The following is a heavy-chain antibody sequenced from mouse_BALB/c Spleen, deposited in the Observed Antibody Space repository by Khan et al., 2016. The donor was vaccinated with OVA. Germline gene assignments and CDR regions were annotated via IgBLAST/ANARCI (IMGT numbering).Heavy chain of an antibody. CDR1: GFSLTDYG. CDR3: AKGVWSYYFALDY. J-gene: IGHJ4*01. V-gene: IGHV2-6-5*01. Sequence: QVQLKQSGPGLVAPSQNLSITCTVSGFSLTDYGVSWIRQPPGKGLEWLGVIWGGGTTYYNSALKSRLIISKDNSKSQVFLQMKSLQTDDTAMYXCAKGVWSYYFALDYWGQGTSVTVSS. D-gene: IGHD2-10*02. CDR2: IWGGGTT.